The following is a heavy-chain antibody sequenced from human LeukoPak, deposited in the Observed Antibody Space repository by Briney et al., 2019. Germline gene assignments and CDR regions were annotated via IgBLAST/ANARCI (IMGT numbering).Heavy chain of an antibody. CDR3: AKGHYYGSGSLDY. D-gene: IGHD3-10*01. CDR2: IGGRDGST. Sequence: GGSLRLSCAASVFTFSSYCMSWVRQAPWKGREWVSAIGGRDGSTYYADSVKGRFTISRDNSKNTLYVQMNSLRAEDTAVYYCAKGHYYGSGSLDYWGQGTLVTVSS. J-gene: IGHJ4*02. CDR1: VFTFSSYC. V-gene: IGHV3-23*01.